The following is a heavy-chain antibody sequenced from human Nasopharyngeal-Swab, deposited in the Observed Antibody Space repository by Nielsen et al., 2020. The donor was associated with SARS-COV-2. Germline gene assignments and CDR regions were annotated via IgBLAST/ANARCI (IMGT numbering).Heavy chain of an antibody. D-gene: IGHD6-25*01. CDR3: ARLGSPLAATAWGFDY. CDR2: IYYSGSS. CDR1: GGSISSSSYY. V-gene: IGHV4-39*01. J-gene: IGHJ4*02. Sequence: SCTVFGGSISSSSYYWGWIRQPPGKGLEWIGAIYYSGSSYYNPSLKSRVTISVDMSKNQFSLKLNSMTAADTAIYYCARLGSPLAATAWGFDYWGQGTLVTVSS.